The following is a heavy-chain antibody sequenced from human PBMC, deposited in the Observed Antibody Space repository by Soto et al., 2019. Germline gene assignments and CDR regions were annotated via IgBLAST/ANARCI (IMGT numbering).Heavy chain of an antibody. Sequence: EVQLVETGGGLIQPGGSLRLSCAASGFIVSNNYMSWVRQAPGKGLEWVSVLYSGGGTYYADSVKGRFTISRDSSKNTLYLQMTSLSDEDTAVHFCARGGANDAFDVWGQGTMVTVSS. CDR3: ARGGANDAFDV. J-gene: IGHJ3*01. D-gene: IGHD1-26*01. CDR1: GFIVSNNY. CDR2: LYSGGGT. V-gene: IGHV3-53*02.